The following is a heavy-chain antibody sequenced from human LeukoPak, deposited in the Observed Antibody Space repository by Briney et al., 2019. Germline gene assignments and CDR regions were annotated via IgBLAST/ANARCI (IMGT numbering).Heavy chain of an antibody. D-gene: IGHD6-19*01. CDR3: AREPRGAVAGIFDY. Sequence: SVKVSCKASGGTFSSYAISWVRQAPGQGLEWMGGIIPIFGTANYARKFLGRVTITADESTSTAYMELSSLRSEDTAVYYCAREPRGAVAGIFDYWGQGTLVTVSS. CDR1: GGTFSSYA. V-gene: IGHV1-69*13. J-gene: IGHJ4*02. CDR2: IIPIFGTA.